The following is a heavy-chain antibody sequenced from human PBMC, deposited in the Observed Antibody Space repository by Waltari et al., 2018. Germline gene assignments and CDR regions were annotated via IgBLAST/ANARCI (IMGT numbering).Heavy chain of an antibody. CDR3: ASRPGGRNLSPRLRTFDI. D-gene: IGHD3-16*01. V-gene: IGHV4-34*01. J-gene: IGHJ3*02. CDR1: CGSFSGYY. CDR2: INHSGST. Sequence: QVQLQQWGAGLLKPSETLSLTCAVYCGSFSGYYWSWIRQPPGKGLEWIGEINHSGSTNYNPALKSRVTISGDTSKNQFSLKVSSVTAAETAVYYWASRPGGRNLSPRLRTFDIWGQGTMVTVSS.